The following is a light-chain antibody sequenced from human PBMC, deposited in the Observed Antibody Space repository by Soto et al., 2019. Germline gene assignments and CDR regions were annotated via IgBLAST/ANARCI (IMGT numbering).Light chain of an antibody. CDR3: QAWATGIQV. V-gene: IGLV4-69*01. Sequence: QSVLTQSPSASASLGASVTLTCTLSSGHSSYAIAWHQQQPEKAPRYLMKLNSDGAHTKGDGIPDRFSGSSAGAARYLTIASLQSDDDADYCCQAWATGIQVFGGGTKLTVL. J-gene: IGLJ2*01. CDR1: SGHSSYA. CDR2: LNSDGAH.